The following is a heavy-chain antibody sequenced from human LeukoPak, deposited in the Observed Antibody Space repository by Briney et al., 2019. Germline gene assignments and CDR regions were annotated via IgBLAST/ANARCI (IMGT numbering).Heavy chain of an antibody. D-gene: IGHD2-15*01. CDR3: ARDSEGYCSGGSCYFDY. CDR1: GGTFSSYA. J-gene: IGHJ4*02. CDR2: IIPIFGTA. Sequence: SVKVSCKASGGTFSSYAISWVRQAPGQGLEWMGGIIPIFGTANYAQKFQGRVTITTDESTSTAYMELSSLRSEDTAVYYCARDSEGYCSGGSCYFDYWGQGTLVTVSS. V-gene: IGHV1-69*05.